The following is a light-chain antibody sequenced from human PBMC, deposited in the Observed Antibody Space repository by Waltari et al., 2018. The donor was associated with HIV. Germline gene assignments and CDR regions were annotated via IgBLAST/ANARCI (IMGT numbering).Light chain of an antibody. Sequence: DIQMTQSPSSLSASVGGRVSISCRSSQNINSYLNWYQQKPGRAPQLLVYGALNLYTWAPRRFSGSGSGTDFTLTITSLQPEDFATYFCQQSYSPPVTFGGGTKVEV. CDR1: QNINSY. V-gene: IGKV1-39*01. CDR2: GAL. J-gene: IGKJ4*01. CDR3: QQSYSPPVT.